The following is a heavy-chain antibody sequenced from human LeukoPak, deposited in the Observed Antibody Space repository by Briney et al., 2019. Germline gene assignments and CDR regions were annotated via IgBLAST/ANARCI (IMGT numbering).Heavy chain of an antibody. CDR2: IYYSGST. CDR1: GGSISSSSYY. V-gene: IGHV4-39*07. D-gene: IGHD5-18*01. Sequence: SETLSLTCTVSGGSISSSSYYWGWIRQPPGKGLEWIGSIYYSGSTYYNPSLKSRVTISGDTSKNQVSLKVSSVTAADTAVYYCARGRYNYALEDYFDYWGQGTLVTVSS. CDR3: ARGRYNYALEDYFDY. J-gene: IGHJ4*02.